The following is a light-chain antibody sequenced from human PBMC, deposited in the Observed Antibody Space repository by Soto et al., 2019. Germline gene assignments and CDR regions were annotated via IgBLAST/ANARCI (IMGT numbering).Light chain of an antibody. CDR2: DAS. J-gene: IGKJ5*01. Sequence: DIQMTQSPSTLSASVGDRVTITCRASQSISSWLAWYQQKPGKAPKLLISDASDLESGVPSRFSGSGSGTEFTLTISSLQPEDFATYYCQQYYTYPISFGQGTRLEIK. CDR3: QQYYTYPIS. V-gene: IGKV1-5*01. CDR1: QSISSW.